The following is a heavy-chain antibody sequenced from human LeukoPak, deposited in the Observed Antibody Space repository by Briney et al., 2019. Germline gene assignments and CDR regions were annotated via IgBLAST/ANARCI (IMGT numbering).Heavy chain of an antibody. D-gene: IGHD6-13*01. CDR2: IYYSGST. CDR3: ARAPGYSSSWLFDY. J-gene: IGHJ4*02. CDR1: GGSISSGGYY. V-gene: IGHV4-31*03. Sequence: SDTLSLTCTVSGGSISSGGYYWSWIRQHPGKGLEWIGYIYYSGSTYYNPSLKSRVTISVDTSKNQFCLKLSSVTAADTAVYYCARAPGYSSSWLFDYWGQGTLVTVSS.